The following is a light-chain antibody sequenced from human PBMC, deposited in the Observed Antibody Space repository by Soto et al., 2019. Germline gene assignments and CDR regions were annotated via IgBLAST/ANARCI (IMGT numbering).Light chain of an antibody. CDR1: QDITNF. CDR2: DAS. Sequence: DIQMTQSPSSLSASVGDRVTIACQASQDITNFLNWYQQKPGKAPKLLIYDASNLETGVPSRFSGRGSGTDFTFTISSLQPEDFATYYCLQYDDPPYTFGQGTKLEIK. V-gene: IGKV1-33*01. CDR3: LQYDDPPYT. J-gene: IGKJ2*01.